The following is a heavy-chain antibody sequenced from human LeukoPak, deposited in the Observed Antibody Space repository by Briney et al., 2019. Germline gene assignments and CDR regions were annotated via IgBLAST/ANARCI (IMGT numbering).Heavy chain of an antibody. J-gene: IGHJ3*02. Sequence: TSETLSLTCTVSAGSISSSSYYWGWIRQPPGKGLEWIGSIYYSGSTYYNPSLKSRVTISVDTSKNQFSLKLSSVTAADTAVYYCARLKLRTGGAFDIWGQGTMVTVSS. CDR3: ARLKLRTGGAFDI. CDR1: AGSISSSSYY. D-gene: IGHD2-15*01. CDR2: IYYSGST. V-gene: IGHV4-39*01.